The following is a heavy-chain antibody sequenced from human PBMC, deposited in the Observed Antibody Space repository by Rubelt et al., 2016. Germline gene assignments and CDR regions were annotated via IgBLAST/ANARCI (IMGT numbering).Heavy chain of an antibody. D-gene: IGHD2-2*02. CDR3: ARNLYYGMDV. J-gene: IGHJ6*02. CDR1: GFTFSSYD. V-gene: IGHV3-13*01. CDR2: IGTAGDT. Sequence: EVQLLESGGTLVQPGGSLRLSCAASGFTFSSYDMHWVRQATGKGLEWVSAIGTAGDTYYPGSVKGRFTISRDNAENSLYLQMNSRRAEDTAVYYCARNLYYGMDVWGQGTTVTVSS.